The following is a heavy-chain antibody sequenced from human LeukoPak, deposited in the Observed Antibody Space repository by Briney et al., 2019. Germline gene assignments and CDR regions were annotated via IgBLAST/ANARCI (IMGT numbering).Heavy chain of an antibody. D-gene: IGHD3-16*01. CDR1: GASLSSYF. CDR3: ARGGGSWFDP. V-gene: IGHV4-59*12. CDR2: IYYDGYP. J-gene: IGHJ5*02. Sequence: SETLSLTCNVSGASLSSYFWSWIRQPPGKGLEWIGYIYYDGYPNYNPSLKSRVTMSVDTSKNQFSLKLSSVTAADTAVYYCARGGGSWFDPWGQGALVTVSS.